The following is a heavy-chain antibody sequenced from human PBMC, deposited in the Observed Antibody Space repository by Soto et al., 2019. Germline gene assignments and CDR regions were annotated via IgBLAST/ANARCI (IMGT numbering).Heavy chain of an antibody. V-gene: IGHV1-69*02. J-gene: IGHJ4*02. CDR3: VLFGVVTTYFDY. CDR1: GGTFSSYT. Sequence: QVQLVQSGAEVKKPGSSVKVSCKASGGTFSSYTISWVRQAPGPGLEWMGRIIPILGIANYAQKFQGRVTITADKSTSTAYMELSSLRSEDTAVYYCVLFGVVTTYFDYWGQGTLVTVSS. D-gene: IGHD3-3*01. CDR2: IIPILGIA.